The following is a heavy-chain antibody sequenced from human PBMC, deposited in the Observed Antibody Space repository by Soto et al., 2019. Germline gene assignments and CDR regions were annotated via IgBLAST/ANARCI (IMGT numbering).Heavy chain of an antibody. D-gene: IGHD5-18*01. CDR3: AREGDTGMRRTDFDY. V-gene: IGHV3-33*01. CDR1: GFTFSRYG. Sequence: VQLVESGGGVIQPGEPLTLSCVASGFTFSRYGMHWVRQAPGEGLEWVAAIWPDGRKELFADSVKGRLTISRDNSKNTLYLAMNSLRAEDTAVYYCAREGDTGMRRTDFDYWGQGTLVTVSS. J-gene: IGHJ4*02. CDR2: IWPDGRKE.